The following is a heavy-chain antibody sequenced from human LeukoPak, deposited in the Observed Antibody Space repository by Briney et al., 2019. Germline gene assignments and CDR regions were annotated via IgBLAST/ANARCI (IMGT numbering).Heavy chain of an antibody. CDR3: ARAVNSRYFDWIRGFDY. CDR1: GASISSGGYS. D-gene: IGHD3-9*01. CDR2: IYHSGST. Sequence: SQTLSLTCAVSGASISSGGYSWSWIRQPPGKGLEWIAYIYHSGSTYYNPSLKSRVTISVDRSKNQFSLKLSSVTAADTAVYYCARAVNSRYFDWIRGFDYWGQGTLVTVSS. V-gene: IGHV4-30-2*01. J-gene: IGHJ4*02.